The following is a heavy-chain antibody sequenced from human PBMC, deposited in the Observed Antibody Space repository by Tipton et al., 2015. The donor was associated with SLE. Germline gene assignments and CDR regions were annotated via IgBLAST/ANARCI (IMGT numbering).Heavy chain of an antibody. V-gene: IGHV4-39*01. CDR2: IYYSGTT. Sequence: TLSLTCTVSGGSISGTSHYWGWIRQSPGKGLEWLGSIYYSGTTYYNPSLKSRVTISVDTSKNQISLKLRSVTATVTAVYYCAGTPWLVRFEYWGQGTLVNVSS. D-gene: IGHD6-19*01. CDR1: GGSISGTSHY. J-gene: IGHJ4*02. CDR3: AGTPWLVRFEY.